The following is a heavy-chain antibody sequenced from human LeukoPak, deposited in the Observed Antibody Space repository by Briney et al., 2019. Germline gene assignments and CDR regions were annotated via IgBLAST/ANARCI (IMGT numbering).Heavy chain of an antibody. D-gene: IGHD6-19*01. J-gene: IGHJ4*02. CDR2: ISGSGGST. CDR3: AKDPRYSSGWPFDY. CDR1: GFTFSSYA. Sequence: GGSLRLSCAASGFTFSSYAMSWVRQAPGKGLEWVSAISGSGGSTYYADSVKGRFTISRDNSKNTLYLQMNSLRAEDTAVYYCAKDPRYSSGWPFDYWGQGTLVTVST. V-gene: IGHV3-23*01.